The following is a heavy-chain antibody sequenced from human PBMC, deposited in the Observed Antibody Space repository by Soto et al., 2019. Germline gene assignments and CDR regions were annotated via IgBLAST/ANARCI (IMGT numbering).Heavy chain of an antibody. Sequence: GGSLRLSCVGSGFIFSNNGLHWVRQTPGKGLEWVAFMSYDGSDTFYADSVKGRFTISRDNSKNTLFLHMSNLRAEDTAMYYCTIVRGEDSALDHWGKGTLVTVSS. CDR2: MSYDGSDT. J-gene: IGHJ4*02. D-gene: IGHD3-16*01. CDR3: TIVRGEDSALDH. V-gene: IGHV3-30*02. CDR1: GFIFSNNG.